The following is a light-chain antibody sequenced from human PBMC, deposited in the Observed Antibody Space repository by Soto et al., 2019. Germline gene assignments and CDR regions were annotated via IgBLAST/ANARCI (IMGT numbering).Light chain of an antibody. Sequence: DIQMTQSPSSLSASVGDRVTLTCQASQDINTYLNWYQQKPGKAPNLLIYDAFKLETGVPSRFSGGGSGTDFTFTVTSLQPEDIATYFCQHYDNLLLTFGGGTKVEL. J-gene: IGKJ4*01. V-gene: IGKV1-33*01. CDR3: QHYDNLLLT. CDR2: DAF. CDR1: QDINTY.